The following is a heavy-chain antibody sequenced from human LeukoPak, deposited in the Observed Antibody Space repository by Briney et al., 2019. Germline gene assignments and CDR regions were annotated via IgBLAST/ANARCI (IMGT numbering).Heavy chain of an antibody. Sequence: KAGGSLRLSCAASGFTFSGPTMNWVRQAPGKGLEWVSFISTSSSYIYYADSVRGRFTISRDNAKNSLYLQMNSLRAEDTAVYYCARQQWLDGAYYFDYWGQGTLVTVSS. CDR1: GFTFSGPT. CDR3: ARQQWLDGAYYFDY. J-gene: IGHJ4*02. CDR2: ISTSSSYI. V-gene: IGHV3-21*01. D-gene: IGHD6-19*01.